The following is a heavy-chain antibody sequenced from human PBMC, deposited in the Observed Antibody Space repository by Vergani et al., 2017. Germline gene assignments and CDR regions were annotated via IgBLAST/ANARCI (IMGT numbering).Heavy chain of an antibody. J-gene: IGHJ5*02. D-gene: IGHD1-26*01. CDR1: GFTFSSYT. CDR2: TSRSSSYI. CDR3: ARDRYDGSSRWFDP. Sequence: EVQLVESGGGLVKPGGPLRLSCAASGFTFSSYTMNWVRQALGKGLEWFSSTSRSSSYIYYADSVNGRLTISRDNAKNSLYLQMNRLRAEDTAVYYCARDRYDGSSRWFDPWGQGTLVTVSS. V-gene: IGHV3-21*01.